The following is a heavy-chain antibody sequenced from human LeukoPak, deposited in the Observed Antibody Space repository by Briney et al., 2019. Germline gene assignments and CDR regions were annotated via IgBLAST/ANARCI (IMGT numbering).Heavy chain of an antibody. CDR2: IYPGDSDT. J-gene: IGHJ4*02. V-gene: IGHV5-51*01. Sequence: GESLKISCHGSGYSFTSYWIGWVRQMTGKGMEWMGIIYPGDSDTRYSPSFQGQVTISADKSISTAYLQWSSLKASDTAMYYCARAGYYYDSSSTPDYWGQGTLVTVSS. D-gene: IGHD3-22*01. CDR3: ARAGYYYDSSSTPDY. CDR1: GYSFTSYW.